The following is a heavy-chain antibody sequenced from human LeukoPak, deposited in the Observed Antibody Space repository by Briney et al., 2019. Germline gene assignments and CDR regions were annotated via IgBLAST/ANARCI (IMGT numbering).Heavy chain of an antibody. J-gene: IGHJ4*02. V-gene: IGHV4-59*01. CDR2: IYYSGST. D-gene: IGHD3-9*01. CDR3: ARYYDILTGYPVTKYFDY. Sequence: PSETLSLTCTVSGGSISSYYWSWIRQPPGKGLEWIGYIYYSGSTNYNPSLKSRVTISVDTSKNQFSLKLSSVPAADTAVYYCARYYDILTGYPVTKYFDYWGQGTLVTVSS. CDR1: GGSISSYY.